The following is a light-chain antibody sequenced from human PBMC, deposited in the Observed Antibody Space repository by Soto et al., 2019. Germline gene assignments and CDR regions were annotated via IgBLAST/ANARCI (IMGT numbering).Light chain of an antibody. Sequence: DIQLTQSRSFLSASVGDRLTITCRASQGISRYLAWYQQKPGKPPILLIYAASILQSGVPSRFSGSGSGTEFTLTISSLQSEDFAVYYCQQYNYRPPSFGPGTKVDI. CDR2: AAS. CDR1: QGISRY. V-gene: IGKV1-9*01. CDR3: QQYNYRPPS. J-gene: IGKJ3*01.